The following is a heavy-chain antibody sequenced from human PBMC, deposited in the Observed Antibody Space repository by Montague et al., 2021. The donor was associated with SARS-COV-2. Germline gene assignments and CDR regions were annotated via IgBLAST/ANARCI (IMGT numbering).Heavy chain of an antibody. V-gene: IGHV2-70*11. Sequence: VKPTQTLTLTCDFTGFSLITPGMCVTWVRQSPGKALEWLARIDWDGDVSYSTSLKTRLSVSKDTSRNQVVLTLSSVDPVDTATYYCARPNRCGYYYSFNLDVWGQGTTVIVSS. D-gene: IGHD2-15*01. CDR3: ARPNRCGYYYSFNLDV. CDR2: IDWDGDV. CDR1: GFSLITPGMC. J-gene: IGHJ6*02.